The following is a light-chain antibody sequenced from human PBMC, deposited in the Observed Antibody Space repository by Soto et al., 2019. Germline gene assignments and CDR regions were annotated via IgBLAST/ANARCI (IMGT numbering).Light chain of an antibody. CDR3: QQRSNWPPLS. J-gene: IGKJ4*01. CDR1: QSVDNS. CDR2: DVS. V-gene: IGKV3-11*01. Sequence: EIVLTQSPTILSLSPGDRATLSCRASQSVDNSLAWYQQKPGQAPRLLVYDVSDRATGIPPRFSGSGSGTDFTLPISSRQTEEYAAYYYQQRSNWPPLSFGGGTKVDMK.